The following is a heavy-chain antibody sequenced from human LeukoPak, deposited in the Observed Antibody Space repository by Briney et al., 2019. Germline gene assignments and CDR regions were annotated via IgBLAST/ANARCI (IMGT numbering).Heavy chain of an antibody. D-gene: IGHD5-24*01. CDR2: IYYSGST. V-gene: IGHV4-30-4*01. J-gene: IGHJ4*02. CDR1: GGSISSGDYY. CDR3: ARVSSRWLQDYYFDY. Sequence: SETLSLTCTVSGGSISSGDYYWSWIRQPPGKGLEWIEYIYYSGSTYYNPSLKSRVTISVDTSKNQFSLKLSSVTAADTAVYYCARVSSRWLQDYYFDYWGQGTLVTVSS.